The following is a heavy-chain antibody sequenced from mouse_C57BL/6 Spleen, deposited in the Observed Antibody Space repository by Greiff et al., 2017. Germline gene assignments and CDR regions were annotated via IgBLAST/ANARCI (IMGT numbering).Heavy chain of an antibody. V-gene: IGHV14-2*01. CDR2: IDPEDGGT. J-gene: IGHJ2*01. CDR3: ATSGTVVPKGLDY. D-gene: IGHD1-1*01. CDR1: GFTFTDYY. Sequence: VQLKESGAELVKPGASVKMSCTASGFTFTDYYMHWVKQRTEQGLEWIGRIDPEDGGTNYAPKFKGKATITADTSSNTAYLQLISLTSEDTAVYYCATSGTVVPKGLDYWGQGTTLTVSS.